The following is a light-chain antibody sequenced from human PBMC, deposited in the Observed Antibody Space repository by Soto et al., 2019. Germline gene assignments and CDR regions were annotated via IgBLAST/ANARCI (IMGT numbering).Light chain of an antibody. CDR2: DAS. V-gene: IGKV1-5*01. CDR1: LPISIL. Sequence: DIQLTQSPSSLSASVGDRVTITCRASLPISILLAWYQQKPGKAPKLLIYDASSLESGVPSRFSGSGSGTEFTLTISSLQPDDFATYYCQQYNSYSLTFGGGTKVDIK. CDR3: QQYNSYSLT. J-gene: IGKJ4*01.